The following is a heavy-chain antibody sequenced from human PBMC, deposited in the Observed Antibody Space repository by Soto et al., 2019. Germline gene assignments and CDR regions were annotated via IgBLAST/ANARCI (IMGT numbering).Heavy chain of an antibody. CDR2: IHYSGRT. V-gene: IGHV4-31*03. J-gene: IGHJ4*02. CDR1: GGSISSGDYY. D-gene: IGHD6-13*01. Sequence: PSETLSLTCTVSGGSISSGDYYWTWIRQHPRKGLEWIGFIHYSGRTYYNPSLRSRVAISLDTSKNQFSLELSSVTAADTAMYNCARYPLAAADSQKRYFFDYWGQGTLVTVSS. CDR3: ARYPLAAADSQKRYFFDY.